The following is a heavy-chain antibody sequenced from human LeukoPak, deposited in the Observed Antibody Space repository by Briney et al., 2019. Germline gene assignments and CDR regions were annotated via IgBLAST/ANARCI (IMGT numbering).Heavy chain of an antibody. D-gene: IGHD3-22*01. CDR3: ARFRKSSGTFDY. V-gene: IGHV4-59*01. J-gene: IGHJ4*02. CDR2: IYYSGST. Sequence: PSETLSLTCTVSGGSISSYYWSWIRQPPGKGLEWIGNIYYSGSTNYNPSLKSRVTISVDTSKNQFSLKLSSVTAADTAVYYCARFRKSSGTFDYWGQGTLVTVSS. CDR1: GGSISSYY.